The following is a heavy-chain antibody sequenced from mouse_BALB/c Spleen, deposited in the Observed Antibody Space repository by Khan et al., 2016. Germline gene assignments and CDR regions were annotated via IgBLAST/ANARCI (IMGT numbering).Heavy chain of an antibody. CDR2: IRNKANGYTT. V-gene: IGHV7-3*02. CDR3: ARGTAY. CDR1: GFTFTDYY. J-gene: IGHJ3*01. Sequence: EVELVESGGGLVQPGGSLRLSCATSGFTFTDYYMSWVRQPPGKALEWLGFIRNKANGYTTEYSASVKGRFTISRDNSQSILYLQMNTLRAEDSATYYCARGTAYWGQGTLVTVSA.